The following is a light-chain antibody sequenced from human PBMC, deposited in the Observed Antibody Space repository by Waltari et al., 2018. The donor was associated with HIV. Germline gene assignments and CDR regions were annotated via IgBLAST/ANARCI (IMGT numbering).Light chain of an antibody. CDR2: DAS. J-gene: IGKJ1*01. CDR3: QQYNNWWT. Sequence: EIVMTQSRATLPVSAGERATRSCRSSQSVSSNLAWYQQNPGQAPRLLIYDASTRATGIHARFSGSGSRAEFSLTISSLQYEDSALYYCQQYNNWWTFGQGTKVEIK. CDR1: QSVSSN. V-gene: IGKV3-15*01.